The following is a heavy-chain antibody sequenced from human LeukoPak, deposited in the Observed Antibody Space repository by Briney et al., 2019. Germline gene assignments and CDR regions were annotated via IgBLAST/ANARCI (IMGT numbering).Heavy chain of an antibody. D-gene: IGHD3-3*01. Sequence: ASETLSLTCTTLGGSTSSYYWSWIRQTPGKGLEWIGEINHSGSTNYNPSLKSRVTISVDTSKNQFSLKLSSVTAADTAVYYCARGLTYYDFWSGYSYYFDYWGQGTLVTVSS. CDR2: INHSGST. CDR1: GGSTSSYY. V-gene: IGHV4-34*01. CDR3: ARGLTYYDFWSGYSYYFDY. J-gene: IGHJ4*02.